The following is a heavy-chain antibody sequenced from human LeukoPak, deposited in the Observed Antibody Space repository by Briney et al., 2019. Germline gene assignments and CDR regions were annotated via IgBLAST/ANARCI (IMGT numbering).Heavy chain of an antibody. V-gene: IGHV1-69*01. CDR3: ARTSAYCGGDCYSSAFDI. Sequence: SVKVSCKASGGTFSSYAISWVRQAPGQGLEWMGGIIPIFGTANYAQRFQGRVTITADESTSTAYMELSSLRSEDTAVYYCARTSAYCGGDCYSSAFDIWGQGTMVTVSS. D-gene: IGHD2-21*02. CDR1: GGTFSSYA. CDR2: IIPIFGTA. J-gene: IGHJ3*02.